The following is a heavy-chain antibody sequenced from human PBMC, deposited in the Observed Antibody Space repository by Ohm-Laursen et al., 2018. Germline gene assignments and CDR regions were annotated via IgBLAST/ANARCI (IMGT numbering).Heavy chain of an antibody. D-gene: IGHD6-6*01. CDR1: GFAFSSYA. J-gene: IGHJ6*02. Sequence: SLRLSCAASGFAFSSYAMHWVRQAPGKGLEWVAVISYHGSNEYYADSVKGRFTISRDNSKNTLYLQLNSLRVEDTAVYYCARDSSRRAREGGMDVWGQGTMVTVSS. CDR2: ISYHGSNE. V-gene: IGHV3-30*03. CDR3: ARDSSRRAREGGMDV.